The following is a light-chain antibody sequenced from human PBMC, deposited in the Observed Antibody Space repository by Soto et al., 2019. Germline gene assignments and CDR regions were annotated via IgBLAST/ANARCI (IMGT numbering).Light chain of an antibody. CDR3: QHYNNWPRT. V-gene: IGKV3-15*01. J-gene: IGKJ1*01. Sequence: EIVMTQSPVTLSVSPGERATLSCRASQSVSSNLAWYQQKPGQAPRLLIDGASTRATGIPARFSGSGSGTEFTLTISSLQSEDFAVYYCQHYNNWPRTFGQGNKVEIK. CDR2: GAS. CDR1: QSVSSN.